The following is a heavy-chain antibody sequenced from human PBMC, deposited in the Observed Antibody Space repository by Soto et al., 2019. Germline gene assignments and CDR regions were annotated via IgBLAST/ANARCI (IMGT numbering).Heavy chain of an antibody. D-gene: IGHD6-19*01. CDR3: AKGWRQWLVTSDFIY. Sequence: VQLVESGGGVVQPGRSLRLSCAASGFTFSDYAMHWVRQAPGKGLEWVAVVSHDGRNTHYADSVKGRFTISRDSSKNTVSLERTSLRAEDTAGYYCAKGWRQWLVTSDFIYWGQGALVTVSS. J-gene: IGHJ4*02. V-gene: IGHV3-30*18. CDR1: GFTFSDYA. CDR2: VSHDGRNT.